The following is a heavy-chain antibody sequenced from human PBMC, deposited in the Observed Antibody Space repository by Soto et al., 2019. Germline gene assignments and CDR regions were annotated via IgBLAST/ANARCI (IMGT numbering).Heavy chain of an antibody. V-gene: IGHV1-69*12. D-gene: IGHD5-12*01. Sequence: QVQLVQSGAEVKKPGPSVTVSCKASGGTFSSYTISWVRQAPGQGLEWMGGIIPIFGTANYAQKFQGRVTITADESTSPAYMELSSLRSEDTAVYYCSRGNHRWLQLWYFDLWGRGTLVTVSS. CDR1: GGTFSSYT. J-gene: IGHJ2*01. CDR2: IIPIFGTA. CDR3: SRGNHRWLQLWYFDL.